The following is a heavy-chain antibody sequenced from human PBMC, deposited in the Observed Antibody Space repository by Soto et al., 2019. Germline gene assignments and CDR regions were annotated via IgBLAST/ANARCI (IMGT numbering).Heavy chain of an antibody. CDR1: GYTFTGYY. Sequence: QVQLVQSGAEVKKPGASVKVSCKASGYTFTGYYMHWVRQAPGQGLEWMGWINPNSGGTNYAQKFQGWVTMTRDTYISTAYMELSRLRSDDTAVYYCARAMYYYDSSGYSVWGQGTLVTVSS. CDR3: ARAMYYYDSSGYSV. CDR2: INPNSGGT. J-gene: IGHJ4*02. D-gene: IGHD3-22*01. V-gene: IGHV1-2*04.